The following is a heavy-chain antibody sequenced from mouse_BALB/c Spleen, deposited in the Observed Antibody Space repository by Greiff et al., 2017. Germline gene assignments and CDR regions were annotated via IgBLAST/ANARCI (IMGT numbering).Heavy chain of an antibody. CDR3: ARYDYDYAMDY. CDR2: ISYSGST. CDR1: GYSITSDYA. D-gene: IGHD2-4*01. Sequence: DVHLVESGPGLVKPSQSLSLTCTVTGYSITSDYAWNWIRQFPGNKLEWMGYISYSGSTSYNPSLKSRISITRDTSKNQFFLQLNSVTTEDTATYYCARYDYDYAMDYWGQGTSVTVSS. J-gene: IGHJ4*01. V-gene: IGHV3-2*02.